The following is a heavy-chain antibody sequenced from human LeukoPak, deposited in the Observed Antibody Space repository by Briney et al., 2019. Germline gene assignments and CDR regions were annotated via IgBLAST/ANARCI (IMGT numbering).Heavy chain of an antibody. Sequence: GGTLRLSCAASGFTFSSYGMSWVRQAPGKGLEWVSAISGSGGSTYYADSVKGRFTISRDNSRNTLYLQMNSLRAEDTAVYYCAKGIRGSGWFGGAFDIWGQGTMVTVSS. J-gene: IGHJ3*02. CDR3: AKGIRGSGWFGGAFDI. D-gene: IGHD6-19*01. V-gene: IGHV3-23*01. CDR1: GFTFSSYG. CDR2: ISGSGGST.